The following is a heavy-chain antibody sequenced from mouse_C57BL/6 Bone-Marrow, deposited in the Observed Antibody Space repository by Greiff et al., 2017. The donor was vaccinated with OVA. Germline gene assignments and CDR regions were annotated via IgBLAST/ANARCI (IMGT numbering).Heavy chain of an antibody. CDR1: GYTFTSYW. J-gene: IGHJ2*01. CDR2: INTSNGGT. D-gene: IGHD1-2*01. Sequence: QVQLQQPGTELVKPGASVKLSCKASGYTFTSYWMHWVRQRPGQGLEWIGNINTSNGGTTYNEKFKSKATLTVDKSSSTAYMQLSSLTSEDSAVYYCAREGLLRPFDYWGQGTTLTVSS. CDR3: AREGLLRPFDY. V-gene: IGHV1-53*01.